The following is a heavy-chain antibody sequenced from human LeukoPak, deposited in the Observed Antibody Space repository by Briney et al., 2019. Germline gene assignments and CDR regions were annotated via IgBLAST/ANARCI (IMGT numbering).Heavy chain of an antibody. CDR3: ARDRGLLGIGFRYFDL. J-gene: IGHJ2*01. CDR1: PGSINTGNYY. CDR2: IHYSGST. Sequence: PSETLSLTCTVSPGSINTGNYYWSWIRQPPGKGLEWLGFIHYSGSTDYNPSLKSRVSISVDTSKNQFSLKLSSVTAADTAVYYCARDRGLLGIGFRYFDLWGRGTLVTVSS. V-gene: IGHV4-30-4*02. D-gene: IGHD7-27*01.